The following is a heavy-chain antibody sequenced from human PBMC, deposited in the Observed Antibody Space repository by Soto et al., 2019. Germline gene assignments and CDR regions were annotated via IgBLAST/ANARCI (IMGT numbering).Heavy chain of an antibody. CDR1: GYTFTSYD. CDR2: MNPNSGNT. V-gene: IGHV1-8*01. J-gene: IGHJ6*02. D-gene: IGHD6-13*01. CDR3: ARGGSPLYSSSWLYYYYYYGMDV. Sequence: ASVKVSCKASGYTFTSYDINWVRQATGQGLEWMGWMNPNSGNTGYAQKFQGRVTMTRNTSISTAYMELSSLRSEDTAVYYCARGGSPLYSSSWLYYYYYYGMDVWGQGTLVTVSS.